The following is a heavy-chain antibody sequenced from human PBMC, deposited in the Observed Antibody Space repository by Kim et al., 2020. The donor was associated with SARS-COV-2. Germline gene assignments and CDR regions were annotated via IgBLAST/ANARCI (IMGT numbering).Heavy chain of an antibody. J-gene: IGHJ4*02. D-gene: IGHD3-22*01. CDR3: ARDSESSGGGKE. Sequence: SETLSLTCTVSGGSISSYYWSWIRQPPGKGLEWIGYIYYSGSTNYNPSLKSRVTISVDTSKNQSSLKLSSVTAADTAVYYCARDSESSGGGKEWGQGTLVTVSS. CDR2: IYYSGST. CDR1: GGSISSYY. V-gene: IGHV4-59*01.